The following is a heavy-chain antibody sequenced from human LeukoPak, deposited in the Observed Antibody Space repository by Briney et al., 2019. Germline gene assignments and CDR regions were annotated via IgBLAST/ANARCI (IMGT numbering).Heavy chain of an antibody. J-gene: IGHJ4*02. V-gene: IGHV3-9*01. Sequence: PGGSLRLSCAASGFTFDDYAMHWVRQAPGKGLEWVSGISWNSGNIGYADSVKGRFTISRDNAKNSLYLQMNSLRAEDTALYYCAKDIAAAGSVFDYWGQGTLVTVSS. CDR2: ISWNSGNI. D-gene: IGHD6-13*01. CDR3: AKDIAAAGSVFDY. CDR1: GFTFDDYA.